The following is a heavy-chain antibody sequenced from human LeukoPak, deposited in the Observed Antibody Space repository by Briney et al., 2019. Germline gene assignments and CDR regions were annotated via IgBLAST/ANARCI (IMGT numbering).Heavy chain of an antibody. J-gene: IGHJ4*02. V-gene: IGHV4-34*01. CDR2: INHSGST. CDR1: GGSFSGYY. D-gene: IGHD2-2*01. CDR3: ASTYCSSTSCRFIDY. Sequence: PSETLFLTCAVYGGSFSGYYWSWIRQPPGKGLEWIGEINHSGSTNYNPSLKSRVTISVDTSKNQFSLKLSSVTAADTAVYYCASTYCSSTSCRFIDYWGQGTLVTVSS.